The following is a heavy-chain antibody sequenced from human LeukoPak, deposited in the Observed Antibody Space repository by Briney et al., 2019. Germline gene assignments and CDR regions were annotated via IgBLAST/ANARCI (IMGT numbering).Heavy chain of an antibody. CDR3: ARNDYESSGFDF. CDR2: IYYSGST. D-gene: IGHD3-22*01. Sequence: SETLSLTCAVSGYSISTSNWWGWIRQPPGKGLEWIGYIYYSGSTFYDPSLKSRVTMSVDTSNTQFSLKLSSVTAVDSAVYYCARNDYESSGFDFWGQGALVTVSS. J-gene: IGHJ4*02. CDR1: GYSISTSNW. V-gene: IGHV4-28*01.